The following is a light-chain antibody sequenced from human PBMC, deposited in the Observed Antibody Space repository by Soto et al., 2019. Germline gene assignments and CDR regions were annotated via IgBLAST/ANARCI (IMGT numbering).Light chain of an antibody. J-gene: IGKJ5*01. V-gene: IGKV3-15*01. CDR3: QHYNNWSTRT. CDR2: DAS. CDR1: QSFXSY. Sequence: ELVLTQCAARLSLYPGEGATLNCRASQSFXSYFGWYQPKPGQAPRLLIXDASTRATGIPARFSGSGSGREFTLNISSLQSADFAVYYCQHYNNWSTRTFGQVTRLEIK.